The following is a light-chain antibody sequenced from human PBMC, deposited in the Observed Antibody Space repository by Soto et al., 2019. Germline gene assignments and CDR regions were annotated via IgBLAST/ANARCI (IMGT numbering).Light chain of an antibody. CDR2: GAY. V-gene: IGKV3-20*01. Sequence: IEVTMSPGTXWLSLVKRAPAACRDSKSVSKKYLAWYKQKTGKXPXXXIYGAYNRATGISDRFSGSGYGTDFTLTRSRLENEDSAVYYCKHYGILGTFGEGTKVEI. CDR3: KHYGILGT. J-gene: IGKJ4*02. CDR1: KSVSKKY.